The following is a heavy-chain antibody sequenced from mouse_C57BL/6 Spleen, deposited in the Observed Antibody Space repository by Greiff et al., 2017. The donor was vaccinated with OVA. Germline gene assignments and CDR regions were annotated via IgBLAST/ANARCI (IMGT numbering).Heavy chain of an antibody. Sequence: QVQLKQSGAELVRPGASVTLSCKASGYTFTDYEMHWVKQTPVHGLEWIGAIDPETGGTAYNQKFKGKAILTADKSSSTAYMELRSLTSEDSAVYYCTRRRVYDGYPDYWGQGTTLTVSS. J-gene: IGHJ2*01. CDR2: IDPETGGT. V-gene: IGHV1-15*01. CDR1: GYTFTDYE. D-gene: IGHD2-3*01. CDR3: TRRRVYDGYPDY.